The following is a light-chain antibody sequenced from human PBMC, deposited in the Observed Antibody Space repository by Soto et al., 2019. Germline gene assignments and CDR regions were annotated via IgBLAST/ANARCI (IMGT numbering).Light chain of an antibody. CDR1: SSNIGAGYD. CDR2: GNS. V-gene: IGLV1-40*01. Sequence: QYVLTQPPSVSGAPGQRVTISCTGSSSNIGAGYDVHWYQQLPGTAPKLLIYGNSNRPSGVPDRLSGSKSATSASLAITGLQPEDNTYHYCQSYDCLLRVDLFWTGTNVNLL. J-gene: IGLJ1*01. CDR3: QSYDCLLRVDL.